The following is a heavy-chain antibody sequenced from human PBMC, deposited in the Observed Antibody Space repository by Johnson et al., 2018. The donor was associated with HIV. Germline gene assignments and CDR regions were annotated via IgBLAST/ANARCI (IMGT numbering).Heavy chain of an antibody. CDR2: ISYDGSNK. D-gene: IGHD3-3*01. Sequence: QVQLVESGGGVVQPGRSLRLSCTASGITFNRFPMNWVRQAPGKGLEWVAVISYDGSNKYYADSVKGRFPISRDNSKNTLDLQMNSLRAEDTAVYYCAKGRRDFWSGADAFDIWGQGTMVTVSS. CDR3: AKGRRDFWSGADAFDI. V-gene: IGHV3-30-3*01. CDR1: GITFNRFP. J-gene: IGHJ3*02.